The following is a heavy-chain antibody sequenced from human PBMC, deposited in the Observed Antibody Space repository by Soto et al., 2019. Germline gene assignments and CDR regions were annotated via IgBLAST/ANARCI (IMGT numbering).Heavy chain of an antibody. CDR2: IIPIFGTA. V-gene: IGHV1-69*13. Sequence: SVKVSCKASGGTFSSYAISWVRQAPGQGLEWMGGIIPIFGTANYAQKFQGRVTITADESTSTAYMELSSLRSEDTAVYYCARDRDYGDYGGWGVDYWGQGTLVTVSS. CDR1: GGTFSSYA. D-gene: IGHD4-17*01. CDR3: ARDRDYGDYGGWGVDY. J-gene: IGHJ4*02.